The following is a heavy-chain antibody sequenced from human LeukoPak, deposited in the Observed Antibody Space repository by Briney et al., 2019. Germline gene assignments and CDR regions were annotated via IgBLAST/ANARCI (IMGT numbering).Heavy chain of an antibody. J-gene: IGHJ5*02. CDR2: INHSGST. CDR3: ARDSAMAWAASGWFDP. CDR1: GGSFSNYY. V-gene: IGHV4-34*01. Sequence: SEILSLTCAVYGGSFSNYYWSWIRQPPGKGLEWIGEINHSGSTNYNPSLKSRVTISVDTSKNQFSLKLSSVTAADTAVYYCARDSAMAWAASGWFDPWGQGTLVTVSS. D-gene: IGHD2-15*01.